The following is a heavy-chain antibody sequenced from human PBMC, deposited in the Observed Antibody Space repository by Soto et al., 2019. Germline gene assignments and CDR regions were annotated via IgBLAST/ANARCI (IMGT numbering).Heavy chain of an antibody. CDR2: ISYRVDT. J-gene: IGHJ4*02. CDR3: ARVAGVAYCGGDCYHFDY. CDR1: GDSFSSDDYC. D-gene: IGHD2-21*02. V-gene: IGHV4-30-4*01. Sequence: QVQLQESGPGLVKPSQTLSLTCTVSGDSFSSDDYCWRWIRQPPGKGLEWIGYISYRVDTYYSPSLKRRVTMSIDTSKNRFSLDVSSVTAAYTAVYYCARVAGVAYCGGDCYHFDYWGQLALVTGSS.